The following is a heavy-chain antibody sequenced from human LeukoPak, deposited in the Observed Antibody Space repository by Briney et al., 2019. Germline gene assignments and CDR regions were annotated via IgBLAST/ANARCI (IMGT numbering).Heavy chain of an antibody. CDR2: INPNSGGT. J-gene: IGHJ6*02. V-gene: IGHV1-2*02. CDR3: ARTSGDMVRGVIDYYYGMDV. D-gene: IGHD3-10*01. CDR1: GYTFTGYY. Sequence: ASVKVSCKASGYTFTGYYMHWVRQAPGQGLEWMGWINPNSGGTNYAQKFQGRVTMTRDTSTSTAYMGLSRLRSDDTAVYYCARTSGDMVRGVIDYYYGMDVWGQGTTVTVSS.